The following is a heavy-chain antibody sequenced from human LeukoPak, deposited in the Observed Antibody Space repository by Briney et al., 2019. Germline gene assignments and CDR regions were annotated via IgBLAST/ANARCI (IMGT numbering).Heavy chain of an antibody. CDR2: MNPNSGNT. J-gene: IGHJ3*02. CDR3: ARGPKRRSFNPGAFDI. V-gene: IGHV1-8*01. Sequence: ASVKVSCKACGYTFTRYDINWVRQATGQGREWMGWMNPNSGNTGYAQKFQGRVTMTRNTSISTAYMELSSLRSEDTAVYYCARGPKRRSFNPGAFDIWGQGTMVTVSS. D-gene: IGHD2/OR15-2a*01. CDR1: GYTFTRYD.